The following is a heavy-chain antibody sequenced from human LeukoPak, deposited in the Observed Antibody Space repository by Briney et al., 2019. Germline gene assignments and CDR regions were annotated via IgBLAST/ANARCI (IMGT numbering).Heavy chain of an antibody. D-gene: IGHD4-17*01. CDR3: ARRMTTVFDSWLDP. J-gene: IGHJ5*02. V-gene: IGHV5-51*01. CDR1: GYSFTSYW. Sequence: GESLKISCKGAGYSFTSYWIGWVRQMPGKGLEGMGIIYPGDSDTRYSPSFQGQVTISADKSISTAYLQWSSLKASDTAMYYCARRMTTVFDSWLDPWGQGTLVTLSS. CDR2: IYPGDSDT.